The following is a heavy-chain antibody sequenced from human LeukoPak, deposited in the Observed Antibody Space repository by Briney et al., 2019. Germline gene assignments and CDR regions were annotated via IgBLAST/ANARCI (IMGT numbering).Heavy chain of an antibody. J-gene: IGHJ6*03. CDR1: GGSISSYY. CDR2: IYTSGST. D-gene: IGHD3-3*01. Sequence: SETLSLTCTVSGGSISSYYWSWIRQPAGKGLEWIGRIYTSGSTNYNPSLKSRVTMSVDTSKNQFSLKLSSVTAADTAVYYCARAVPPYDFWSGYYIGHYYYYYMDVWGKGTTVTVSS. CDR3: ARAVPPYDFWSGYYIGHYYYYYMDV. V-gene: IGHV4-4*07.